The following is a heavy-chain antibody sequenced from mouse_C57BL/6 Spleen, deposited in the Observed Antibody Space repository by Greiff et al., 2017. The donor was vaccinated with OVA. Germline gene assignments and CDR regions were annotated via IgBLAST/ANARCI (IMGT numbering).Heavy chain of an antibody. CDR2: IDPETGGT. V-gene: IGHV1-15*01. D-gene: IGHD2-4*01. J-gene: IGHJ2*01. CDR3: TRSSDYDRGYFDY. CDR1: GYTFTDYE. Sequence: VQLQQSGAELVRPGASVTLSCKASGYTFTDYEMHWVKQTPVHGLEWIGAIDPETGGTAYNQKFKGKAILTADKSSSTAYMELRSLTSEDSAVYYCTRSSDYDRGYFDYWGQGTTLTVSS.